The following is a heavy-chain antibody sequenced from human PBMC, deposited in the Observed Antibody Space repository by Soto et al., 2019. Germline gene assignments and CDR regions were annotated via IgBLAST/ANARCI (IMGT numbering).Heavy chain of an antibody. J-gene: IGHJ4*02. CDR2: ISSSSSYI. CDR1: RFTFSSYS. Sequence: GGSLRLSCAASRFTFSSYSMNWVRQAPGKGLEWVSSISSSSSYIYYADSVKGRFTISRDNAKNSLYLQMNSLRAEDTAVYYCAVGHYDILTGYYGVPGYRGQGTLVTVSS. CDR3: AVGHYDILTGYYGVPGY. V-gene: IGHV3-21*01. D-gene: IGHD3-9*01.